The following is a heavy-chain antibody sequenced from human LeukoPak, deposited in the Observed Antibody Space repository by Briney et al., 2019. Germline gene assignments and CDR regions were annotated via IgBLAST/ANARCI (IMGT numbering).Heavy chain of an antibody. D-gene: IGHD6-13*01. CDR1: GGSISSGGYY. Sequence: SQTLSLTCTVSGGSISSGGYYWSWIRQPPGKGLEWIGYIYYSGSTNYNPSLKSRVTISVDTSKNQFSLKLSSVTAADTAVYYCARARDEYSSSWYVYFDYWGQGTLVTVSS. V-gene: IGHV4-61*08. J-gene: IGHJ4*02. CDR3: ARARDEYSSSWYVYFDY. CDR2: IYYSGST.